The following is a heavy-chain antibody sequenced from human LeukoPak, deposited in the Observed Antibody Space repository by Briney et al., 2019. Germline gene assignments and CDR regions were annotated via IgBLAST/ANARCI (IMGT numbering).Heavy chain of an antibody. CDR3: AKDLLGSSAPRYYYYYGMDV. CDR1: GFTVSSKY. Sequence: PGGSLRLSCAASGFTVSSKYMSWVRQAPGKGLEWVSVIYSGGDTYYADSVKGRFTISRDNSKNTLYLQMNSLRAEDTAVYYCAKDLLGSSAPRYYYYYGMDVWGQGTTVTVSS. J-gene: IGHJ6*02. V-gene: IGHV3-53*01. D-gene: IGHD6-19*01. CDR2: IYSGGDT.